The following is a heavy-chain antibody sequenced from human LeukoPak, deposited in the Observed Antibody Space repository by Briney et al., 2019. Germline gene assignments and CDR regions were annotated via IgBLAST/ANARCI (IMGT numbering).Heavy chain of an antibody. D-gene: IGHD3-10*02. V-gene: IGHV4-59*04. CDR3: AISVRGGPREWALDY. CDR2: IYYSGST. J-gene: IGHJ4*02. Sequence: PSETLSLTCTVSGGSISSYYWSWIRQPPGKGLEWIGYIYYSGSTYYNPSLKSRVTISVDTSKNQFSLKLSSVTAADTAVYYCAISVRGGPREWALDYWGQGTLVTVSS. CDR1: GGSISSYY.